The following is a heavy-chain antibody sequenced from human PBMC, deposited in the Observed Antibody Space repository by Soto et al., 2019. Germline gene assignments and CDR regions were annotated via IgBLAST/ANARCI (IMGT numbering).Heavy chain of an antibody. Sequence: QVQLVQPGAEVKKPGASVKFSCKASGYIFTNFYIHWVRQAPGQGLDWIGIINPNVGSTNYAQNFQVRVTMTRDTSTSTVYMDLSSLRSEDTAVYYCTRGLASGDYWGQGTLITVSS. V-gene: IGHV1-46*03. D-gene: IGHD6-6*01. J-gene: IGHJ4*02. CDR1: GYIFTNFY. CDR2: INPNVGST. CDR3: TRGLASGDY.